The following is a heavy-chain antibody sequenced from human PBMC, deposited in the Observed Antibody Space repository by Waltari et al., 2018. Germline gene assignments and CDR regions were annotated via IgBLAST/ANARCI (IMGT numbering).Heavy chain of an antibody. CDR2: ISGSGGRK. V-gene: IGHV3-23*04. CDR1: GFTFSSYV. CDR3: AKADVGARNYFDY. D-gene: IGHD1-26*01. Sequence: EVQLVESGGGLVKPGGSLRLSCAASGFTFSSYVMSWVRQAPGKGLEGVSAISGSGGRKYYADSVKGRFTISRDNSKNTLYLQMNSLRAEDTAVYYCAKADVGARNYFDYWGQGTLVTVSS. J-gene: IGHJ4*02.